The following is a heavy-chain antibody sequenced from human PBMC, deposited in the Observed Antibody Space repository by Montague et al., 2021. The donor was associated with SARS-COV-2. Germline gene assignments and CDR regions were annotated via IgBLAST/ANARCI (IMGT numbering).Heavy chain of an antibody. CDR3: AHSSGVDWLPRSWFDS. CDR2: IYSDDDK. Sequence: TLSLTCVVSDVSLSSSTWWSWIRQPPGKAVEWLALIYSDDDKCYSPLLRSRLTITKDTSKNQAVLTMTNMAPVDTATYFCAHSSGVDWLPRSWFDSWGQGTLVTVSS. V-gene: IGHV2-5*08. CDR1: DVSLSSSTW. D-gene: IGHD3-9*01. J-gene: IGHJ5*01.